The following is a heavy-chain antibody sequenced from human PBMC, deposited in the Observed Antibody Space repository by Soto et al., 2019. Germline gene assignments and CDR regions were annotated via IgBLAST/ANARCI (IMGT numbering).Heavy chain of an antibody. J-gene: IGHJ4*02. V-gene: IGHV4-31*03. Sequence: SETLSLTCTVSGGSISSGGYYWSWIRQHPGKGLEWIGYIYYSGSTYYNPSLKSRVTISVDTSKNQFSLKLSSVTAADTAVYYCARGWESYYIGEFDYWGQGTLVTVSS. CDR1: GGSISSGGYY. CDR3: ARGWESYYIGEFDY. D-gene: IGHD1-26*01. CDR2: IYYSGST.